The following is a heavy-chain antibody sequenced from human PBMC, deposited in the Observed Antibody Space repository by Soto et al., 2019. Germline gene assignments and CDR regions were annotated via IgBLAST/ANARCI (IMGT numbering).Heavy chain of an antibody. V-gene: IGHV4-4*08. J-gene: IGHJ4*02. CDR1: SDSISDDY. CDR3: AREGGRYCTGGSCQVDY. CDR2: IYFSGTS. Sequence: SVTLSLTCPVSSDSISDDYWSWIRKTPGKGLEWIGCIYFSGTSYYNPSLTSRVTISVDTSKNQFSLKLSSVTAADTAVYYCAREGGRYCTGGSCQVDYWGQGTLVTVSS. D-gene: IGHD2-15*01.